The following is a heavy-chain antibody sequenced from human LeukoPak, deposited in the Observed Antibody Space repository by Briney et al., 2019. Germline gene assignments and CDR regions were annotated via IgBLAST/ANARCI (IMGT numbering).Heavy chain of an antibody. J-gene: IGHJ5*02. CDR1: GGSISSSGYY. CDR3: ARLGYCSSTSCHLSWFDP. V-gene: IGHV4-39*01. D-gene: IGHD2-2*01. CDR2: IYYSGST. Sequence: SETLSLTCTVSGGSISSSGYYWGWIRQPPGKGLEWIGSIYYSGSTYYNPSLKSRVTISVDTSKNQFSLKLSSVTAADTAVYYCARLGYCSSTSCHLSWFDPWGQGTLVAVSS.